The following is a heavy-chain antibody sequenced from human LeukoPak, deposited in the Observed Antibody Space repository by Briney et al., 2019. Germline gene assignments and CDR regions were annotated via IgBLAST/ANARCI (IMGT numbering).Heavy chain of an antibody. J-gene: IGHJ4*02. Sequence: PSETLSLTCTVSGGSISSYYWSWIRQPPGKGLEWIGYIYYSGSTNYNPSLKSRVTISVDTSKNQFSLKLSSVTAADTAVYYCARGLRGEYFDYWGQGTLVTVSS. CDR2: IYYSGST. CDR1: GGSISSYY. CDR3: ARGLRGEYFDY. V-gene: IGHV4-59*12.